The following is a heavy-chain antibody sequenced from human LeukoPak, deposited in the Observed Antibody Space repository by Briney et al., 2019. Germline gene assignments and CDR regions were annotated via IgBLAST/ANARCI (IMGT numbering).Heavy chain of an antibody. D-gene: IGHD1-1*01. J-gene: IGHJ4*02. CDR3: ASAEVEDRAIRHTGPRDY. CDR2: ISGSGGST. Sequence: ETLSLTCTVSGYSISSGYYWGWIRQPPGKGLEWVSAISGSGGSTYYADSVKGRFTISRDNSKNTLYLQMNSLRAEDTAVYYCASAEVEDRAIRHTGPRDYWGQGTLVTVSS. V-gene: IGHV3-23*01. CDR1: GYSISSGYY.